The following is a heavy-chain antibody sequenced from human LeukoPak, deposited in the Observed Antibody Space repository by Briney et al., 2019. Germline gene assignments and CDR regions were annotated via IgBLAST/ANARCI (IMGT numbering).Heavy chain of an antibody. J-gene: IGHJ4*02. CDR1: GGSISSYY. CDR3: ARAEFWSGYYFDY. Sequence: SETLSLTCTVSGGSISSYYWSWIRQPPGKGLEWIGYIYYSGSTNYNPSLKSRVTMSVDTSKNQFSLKLSSVTAADTAVYYCARAEFWSGYYFDYWGQGTLVTVSS. CDR2: IYYSGST. V-gene: IGHV4-59*12. D-gene: IGHD3-3*01.